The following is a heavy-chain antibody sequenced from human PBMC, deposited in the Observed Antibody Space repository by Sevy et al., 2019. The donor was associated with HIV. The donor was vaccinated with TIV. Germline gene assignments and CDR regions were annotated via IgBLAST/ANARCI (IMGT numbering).Heavy chain of an antibody. CDR1: GGTFSSYA. CDR2: IIPIFGTA. Sequence: ASVKVSCKASGGTFSSYAISWVRQAPGQGLEWMGGIIPIFGTANYAQKFQGRVTITADESTSTAYMELSSLRSEDTDVYYCARHYDILTGYTNSYCYYGMDVWGQGTTVTVSS. D-gene: IGHD3-9*01. J-gene: IGHJ6*02. CDR3: ARHYDILTGYTNSYCYYGMDV. V-gene: IGHV1-69*13.